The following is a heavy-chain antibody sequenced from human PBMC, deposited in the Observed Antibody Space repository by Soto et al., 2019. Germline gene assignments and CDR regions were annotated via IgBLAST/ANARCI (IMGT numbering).Heavy chain of an antibody. D-gene: IGHD3-22*01. Sequence: EVQLVESGVVLVQPGGSLRLSCAASGFTFSSYWMHWVRQAPGKGLVWVSRLKSDGSGTTYADSVKGRLTISRDNAKTKRYLQMNSLRAEDTAVYYCVRGDGDYYDGNVYLGRHWGQGTLVTVSS. V-gene: IGHV3-74*01. CDR3: VRGDGDYYDGNVYLGRH. CDR1: GFTFSSYW. CDR2: LKSDGSGT. J-gene: IGHJ4*02.